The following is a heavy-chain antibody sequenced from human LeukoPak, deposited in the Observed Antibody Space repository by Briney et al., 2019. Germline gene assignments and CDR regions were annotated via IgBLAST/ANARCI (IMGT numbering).Heavy chain of an antibody. CDR3: ARDGIAATMFGSDY. V-gene: IGHV1-18*01. CDR1: GYTFTSYG. J-gene: IGHJ4*02. Sequence: ASVKVSCKASGYTFTSYGISWVRQAPGQGLEWMGWINAYNGNTNYAQKLQGRVTMTTDTSTRTAYMELRSLRSDDTAVYYCARDGIAATMFGSDYWGQGTLVTVSS. D-gene: IGHD6-25*01. CDR2: INAYNGNT.